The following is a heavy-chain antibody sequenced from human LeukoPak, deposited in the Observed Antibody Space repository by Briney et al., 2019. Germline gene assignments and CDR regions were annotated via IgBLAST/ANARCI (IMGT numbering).Heavy chain of an antibody. CDR1: GYTLTELS. D-gene: IGHD5-18*01. CDR3: ATLGGGHVDTNYYYYYMDV. CDR2: FDPEDGET. J-gene: IGHJ6*03. Sequence: ASVKVSCKVSGYTLTELSMHWVRQAPGKGLEWMGGFDPEDGETIYAQKFQGRVTMTEDTSTDTAYMELSSLRSEDTAVYYCATLGGGHVDTNYYYYYMDVWGKGTTVTVSS. V-gene: IGHV1-24*01.